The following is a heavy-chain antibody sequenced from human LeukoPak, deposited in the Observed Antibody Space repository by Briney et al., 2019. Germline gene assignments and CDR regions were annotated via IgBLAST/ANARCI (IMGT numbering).Heavy chain of an antibody. CDR2: IRSKAYGGTT. J-gene: IGHJ4*02. CDR3: TRDEWLRPFDY. V-gene: IGHV3-49*03. CDR1: GFTFGDYA. D-gene: IGHD3-3*01. Sequence: GGSLILSCTASGFTFGDYAMSWFRQAPGKGLEWVGFIRSKAYGGTTEYAASVKGRFTISRDDSKSIAYLQMNSLKTEDTAVYYCTRDEWLRPFDYWGQGTLVTVSS.